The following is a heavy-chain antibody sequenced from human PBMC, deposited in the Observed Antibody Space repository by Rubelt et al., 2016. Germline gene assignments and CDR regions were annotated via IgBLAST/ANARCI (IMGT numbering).Heavy chain of an antibody. CDR2: INPSGSS. CDR3: ARGYGSGSYWNY. V-gene: IGHV4-34*01. CDR1: RGSSSGYY. D-gene: IGHD3-10*01. Sequence: QVQLQESGPGLVKPSETLSLTCAVYRGSSSGYYWSWIRQPPGKGLEWIGEINPSGSSNYNPSLRSRVTISVDTSKSQFSLKLSSVTAADTAVYYCARGYGSGSYWNYWGQGTLVSVSS. J-gene: IGHJ4*02.